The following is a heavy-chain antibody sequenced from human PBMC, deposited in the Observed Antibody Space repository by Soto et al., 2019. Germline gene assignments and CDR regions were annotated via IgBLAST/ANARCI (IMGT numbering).Heavy chain of an antibody. CDR2: MNPNSGNA. V-gene: IGHV1-8*01. Sequence: ASVKVSCKASGYTFTSYDINWVRQATGQGLEWMGWMNPNSGNAGSAQNLQGRVTMTRNTSISTAYMELSSLKSDDTAVYYCTREPRVAGTGTSPSAFDIWGQGTVVTVSS. CDR3: TREPRVAGTGTSPSAFDI. CDR1: GYTFTSYD. J-gene: IGHJ3*02. D-gene: IGHD1-1*01.